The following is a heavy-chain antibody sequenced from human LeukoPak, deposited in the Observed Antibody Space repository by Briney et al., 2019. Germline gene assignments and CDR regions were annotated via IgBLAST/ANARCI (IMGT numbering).Heavy chain of an antibody. V-gene: IGHV4-39*01. CDR3: ARRAFGEFVYYYYMDV. J-gene: IGHJ6*03. CDR1: GGSISSSSVY. CDR2: IYYSGGT. D-gene: IGHD3-10*01. Sequence: SETLSLTCTVSGGSISSSSVYWGWIRQPPGEGLEWLGSIYYSGGTYYNPSLKSRVTISVVTSKNQFSLKLSSVTAADTAVYYCARRAFGEFVYYYYMDVWGKGTTVTVSS.